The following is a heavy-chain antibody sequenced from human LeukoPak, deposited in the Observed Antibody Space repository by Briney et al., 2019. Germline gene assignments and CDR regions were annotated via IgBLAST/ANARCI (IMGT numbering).Heavy chain of an antibody. CDR1: GFMFGDYN. V-gene: IGHV3-49*04. CDR2: IRAKIHDGTT. J-gene: IGHJ4*02. Sequence: PGQSLRLSCTTSGFMFGDYNMNWVRQAPGKGLEWVGYIRAKIHDGTTDFAASVKGRFTISRDDSKSIAYLQMTSLKSEDTAVYYCSRGQKDPYGPEFDYWGQGTLVTVSS. D-gene: IGHD3-10*01. CDR3: SRGQKDPYGPEFDY.